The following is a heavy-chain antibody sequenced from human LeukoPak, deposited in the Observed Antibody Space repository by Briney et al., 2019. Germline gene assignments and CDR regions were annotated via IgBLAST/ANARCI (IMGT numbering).Heavy chain of an antibody. V-gene: IGHV4-59*01. CDR1: GASMTSYY. J-gene: IGHJ4*02. Sequence: PSETLSVTCTVSGASMTSYYWTWIRHPPWKGLEWVGYMYFGERTNYNPSLKSRATISIDTSKKQFSLNLKSVTAADTAVYYCARIPGDRPDDWGQGTLVTVS. CDR2: MYFGERT. CDR3: ARIPGDRPDD. D-gene: IGHD7-27*01.